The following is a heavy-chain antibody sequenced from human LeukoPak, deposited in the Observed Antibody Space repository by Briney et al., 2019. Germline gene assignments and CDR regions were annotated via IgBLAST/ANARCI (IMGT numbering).Heavy chain of an antibody. CDR1: GGSISSSSYY. Sequence: SETLSLTCTVSGGSISSSSYYWGWIRQPPGKGLEWIGSIYYSGSTYYNPSLKSRVTISVGTSKNQFSLKLSSVTAADTAVYYCARGLWSTRIAAAGTRFDPWGQGTLVTVSS. D-gene: IGHD6-13*01. CDR2: IYYSGST. J-gene: IGHJ5*02. CDR3: ARGLWSTRIAAAGTRFDP. V-gene: IGHV4-39*01.